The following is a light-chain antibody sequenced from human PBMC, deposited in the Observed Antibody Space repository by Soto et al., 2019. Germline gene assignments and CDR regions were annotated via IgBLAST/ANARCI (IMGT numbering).Light chain of an antibody. CDR2: EVT. CDR3: NSFRVSHLYV. J-gene: IGLJ1*01. Sequence: ALSQPSSVSGSPGQTITISCTGTSTDVGGYNAVSWYQHHPGKAPKLIIYEVTHRPSGVSDRFSASKSGNTASLTISGLQAEEEADYYCNSFRVSHLYVFGTGTKVTVL. CDR1: STDVGGYNA. V-gene: IGLV2-14*01.